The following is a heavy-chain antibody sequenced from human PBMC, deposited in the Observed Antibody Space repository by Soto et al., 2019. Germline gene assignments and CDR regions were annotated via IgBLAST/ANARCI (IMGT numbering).Heavy chain of an antibody. CDR1: GFTFSSYA. CDR3: AKSWGYYYDSSGAYYFDY. Sequence: EVQLLESGGGLVQPGGSLRLSCAASGFTFSSYAMSWVRQAPGKGLEWVSAISGSGGSTYYADSVKGRFTISRDNSKNTLYLHMNSLRAEDTAVYYCAKSWGYYYDSSGAYYFDYWGQGTLVTVSS. CDR2: ISGSGGST. J-gene: IGHJ4*02. D-gene: IGHD3-22*01. V-gene: IGHV3-23*01.